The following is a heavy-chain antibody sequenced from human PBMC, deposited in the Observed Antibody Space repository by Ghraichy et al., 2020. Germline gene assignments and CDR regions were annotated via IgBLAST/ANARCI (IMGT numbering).Heavy chain of an antibody. CDR1: GGTFSSYA. J-gene: IGHJ5*02. Sequence: SVKVSCKASGGTFSSYAISWVRQAPGQGLEWMGGIIPIFGTANYAQKFQGRVTITADESTSTAYMELSSLRSEDTAVYYCARRGRARFGELLGWFDPWGQGTLVTVSS. D-gene: IGHD3-10*01. CDR3: ARRGRARFGELLGWFDP. V-gene: IGHV1-69*13. CDR2: IIPIFGTA.